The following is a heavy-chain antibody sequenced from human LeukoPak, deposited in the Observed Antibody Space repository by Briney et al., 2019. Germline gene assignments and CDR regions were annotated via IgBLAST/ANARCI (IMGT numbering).Heavy chain of an antibody. CDR3: ARGFSTGDAFDI. J-gene: IGHJ3*02. V-gene: IGHV4-4*07. Sequence: SETLSLTCTVSGGSISSYYWSWIRQPAGKGLEWIGRIYASGSTRYNPSLKSRVTMSLDTSRNQLSLRLSSVTAADTAVYYCARGFSTGDAFDIWGQGTMVTVSS. CDR1: GGSISSYY. D-gene: IGHD2-2*01. CDR2: IYASGST.